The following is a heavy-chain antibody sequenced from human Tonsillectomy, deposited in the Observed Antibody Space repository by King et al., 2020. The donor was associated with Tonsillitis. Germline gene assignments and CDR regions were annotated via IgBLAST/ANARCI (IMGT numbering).Heavy chain of an antibody. V-gene: IGHV1-69*01. CDR2: IIPILEAA. J-gene: IGHJ6*03. D-gene: IGHD3-10*01. CDR1: GGTFSSSA. Sequence: VQLVESGAEVKKPGSSVKVSCKASGGTFSSSAINWVRQAPGQGLEWMGVIIPILEAANHAQKFQGRVTITADESTSTAYMELSSLRSDDTAVYYCASAEVAYGSGSIVDYYYYMDV. CDR3: ASAEVAYGSGSIVDYYYYMDV.